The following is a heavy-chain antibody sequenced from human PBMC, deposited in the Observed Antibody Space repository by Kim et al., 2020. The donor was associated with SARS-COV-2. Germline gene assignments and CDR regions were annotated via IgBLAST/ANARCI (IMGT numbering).Heavy chain of an antibody. Sequence: ASVKVSCKVSGYTLTELSMHWVRQAPGKGLEWMGGFDPEDGETIYAQKFQGIVTMTEDTSTDTAYMELSSLRSEDTAVYYCATHPPYCSSTSCYYYGMDVWGQGTTVTVSS. CDR3: ATHPPYCSSTSCYYYGMDV. D-gene: IGHD2-2*01. CDR1: GYTLTELS. CDR2: FDPEDGET. V-gene: IGHV1-24*01. J-gene: IGHJ6*02.